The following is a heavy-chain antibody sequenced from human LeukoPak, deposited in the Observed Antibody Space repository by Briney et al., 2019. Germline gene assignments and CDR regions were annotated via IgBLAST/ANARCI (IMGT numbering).Heavy chain of an antibody. CDR3: ARATHVVPAATQPWYFDH. D-gene: IGHD2-2*01. V-gene: IGHV3-66*01. J-gene: IGHJ4*02. CDR2: IYSGGST. Sequence: PGGSLRLSCAASGFTVSSNYMSWVRQAPGKGLEWVSVIYSGGSTYYADSVKGRFTISRDNSKNTLYLQMNSLRAEDTAVYYCARATHVVPAATQPWYFDHWGQGTLVTVSS. CDR1: GFTVSSNY.